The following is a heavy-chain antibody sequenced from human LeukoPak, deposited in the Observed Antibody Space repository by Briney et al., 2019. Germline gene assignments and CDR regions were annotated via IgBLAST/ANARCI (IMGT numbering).Heavy chain of an antibody. Sequence: PSETLSLTCTVSGGSISSGDYYWSWIRQPPGTGLEWIGYIYYSGNTYYNPSLKSRVTISVDTSKNQFSLKLSSVTAADTAVYYCARGDIVVVPAAPYFDYWGQGTLVTVSS. J-gene: IGHJ4*02. CDR3: ARGDIVVVPAAPYFDY. D-gene: IGHD2-2*01. CDR2: IYYSGNT. V-gene: IGHV4-30-4*01. CDR1: GGSISSGDYY.